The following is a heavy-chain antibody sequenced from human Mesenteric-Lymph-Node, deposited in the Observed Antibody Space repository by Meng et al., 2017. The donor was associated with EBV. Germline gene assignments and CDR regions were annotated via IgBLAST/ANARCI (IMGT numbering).Heavy chain of an antibody. Sequence: QVPLQQWGAGLLKPSGTRSLPCAVSGGSLSGYYWSWIRQSPGKGLEWIGEINHSGSTNYNPSLESRLTISVDTSRNHFSLKLTSVTAADTAVYYCARGRIDDYTKFFDYWGQGTLVTVSS. CDR2: INHSGST. D-gene: IGHD4-11*01. CDR3: ARGRIDDYTKFFDY. V-gene: IGHV4-34*01. J-gene: IGHJ4*02. CDR1: GGSLSGYY.